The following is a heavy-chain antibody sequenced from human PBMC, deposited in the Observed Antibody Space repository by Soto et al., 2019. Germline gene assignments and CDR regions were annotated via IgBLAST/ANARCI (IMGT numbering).Heavy chain of an antibody. CDR3: ARDIGLIAAAGTVDY. D-gene: IGHD6-13*01. Sequence: QVQLVESGGGVVQPGRSLRLSCAASGFTFSSYAMHWVRQAPGKGLEWVAVISYDGSNKYYADSVKGRFTISRDNSKNTLYLQMNSLRAEDTAVYYCARDIGLIAAAGTVDYWGQVTLVTVSS. CDR2: ISYDGSNK. V-gene: IGHV3-30-3*01. CDR1: GFTFSSYA. J-gene: IGHJ4*02.